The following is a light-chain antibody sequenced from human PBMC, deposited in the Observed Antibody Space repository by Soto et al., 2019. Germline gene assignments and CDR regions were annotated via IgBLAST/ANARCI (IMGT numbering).Light chain of an antibody. V-gene: IGLV2-8*01. CDR2: EVS. CDR3: SSYAGSNNLYV. Sequence: QSALTQPPSASGSPGQSVTISCTGTSSDVGGYSYVSWYQQHPGKAPKLMIYEVSKRPSGXXDRFSGSKSGDTASLTVSGLQAEDEADYYCSSYAGSNNLYVFGTGTKLTVL. J-gene: IGLJ1*01. CDR1: SSDVGGYSY.